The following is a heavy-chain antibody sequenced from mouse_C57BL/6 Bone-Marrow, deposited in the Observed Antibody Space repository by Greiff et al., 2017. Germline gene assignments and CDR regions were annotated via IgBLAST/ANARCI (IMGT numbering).Heavy chain of an antibody. J-gene: IGHJ2*01. Sequence: QVQLQQSGAELVMPGASMKLSCKASGYTFTSYWMHWVKQRPGQGLEWIGEIDPSDSYTNYNQKFKGKSTLTVDKSSSTAYMQLSSLTSEDSAVYYCAREGLGITTCDYWGQGTTLTVSS. CDR3: AREGLGITTCDY. CDR2: IDPSDSYT. V-gene: IGHV1-69*01. D-gene: IGHD2-4*01. CDR1: GYTFTSYW.